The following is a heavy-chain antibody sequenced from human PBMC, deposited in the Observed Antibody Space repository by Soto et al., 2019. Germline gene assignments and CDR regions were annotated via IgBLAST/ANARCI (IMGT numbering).Heavy chain of an antibody. CDR3: ASTTAYYYYYGMDV. D-gene: IGHD5-18*01. CDR2: IYTSGST. J-gene: IGHJ6*02. CDR1: GGSISSYY. V-gene: IGHV4-4*07. Sequence: KPSETLSLTCTVSGGSISSYYWSWIRQPAGKGLEWIGRIYTSGSTNYNPSLKSRVTMSVDTSKNQFSLKLSSVTAADTAVYYCASTTAYYYYYGMDVWGQGTTVTVSS.